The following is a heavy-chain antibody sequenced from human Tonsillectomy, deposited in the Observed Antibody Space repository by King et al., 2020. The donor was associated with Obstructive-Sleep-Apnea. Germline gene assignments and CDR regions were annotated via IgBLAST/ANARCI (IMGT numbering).Heavy chain of an antibody. CDR2: MHYDGSNK. V-gene: IGHV3-30*02. CDR3: AKGLAAPGTPQDY. Sequence: VQLVESGGGVVQPGGSLRLSCAASGFTFSNYGMHWVRQAAGKGLEWVAFMHYDGSNKYYADSVKGRFTISRDNSKNTLYLQMKSLSAEDTAVYYCAKGLAAPGTPQDYWGQGTLVTVSS. J-gene: IGHJ4*02. CDR1: GFTFSNYG. D-gene: IGHD6-13*01.